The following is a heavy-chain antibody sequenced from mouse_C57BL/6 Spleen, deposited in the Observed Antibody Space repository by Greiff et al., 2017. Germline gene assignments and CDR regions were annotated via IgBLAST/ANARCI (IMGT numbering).Heavy chain of an antibody. CDR3: TRGSNYVFAY. CDR2: IDPETGGT. V-gene: IGHV1-15*01. CDR1: GYTFTDYE. D-gene: IGHD2-5*01. Sequence: VQLQQSGAELVRPGASVTLSCKASGYTFTDYEMHWVKQTPVHGLEWIGAIDPETGGTAYNQKFKGKAILTADKSSSTAYMELRSLTSEDSAVYYCTRGSNYVFAYWGQGTLVTVSA. J-gene: IGHJ3*01.